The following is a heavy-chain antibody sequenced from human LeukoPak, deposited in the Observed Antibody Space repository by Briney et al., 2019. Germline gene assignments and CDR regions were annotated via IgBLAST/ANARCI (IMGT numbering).Heavy chain of an antibody. CDR3: ARFLEYSSSGADY. J-gene: IGHJ4*02. Sequence: GGSLRLSCAASGFTFSSYWMSWVRQAPGKGLEWVANINQDGSEKYYVDSVKGRFTISRDNAKNSLYLQINSLKAEDTAVFYCARFLEYSSSGADYWGQGALVTVSS. CDR1: GFTFSSYW. CDR2: INQDGSEK. D-gene: IGHD6-6*01. V-gene: IGHV3-7*01.